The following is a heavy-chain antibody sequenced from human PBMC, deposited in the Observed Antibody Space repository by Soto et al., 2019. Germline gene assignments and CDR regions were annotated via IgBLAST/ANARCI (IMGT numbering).Heavy chain of an antibody. CDR3: ASSVAGKRNALDI. CDR2: SNSDGSST. Sequence: EVQLVESGGGLVQPGESLRLSCAASGFTFSTYWIHWVRQVPGKGLMWVSRSNSDGSSTNYADSVQGRFAISRDNAKNALYLQMNSLRAEDTALYYCASSVAGKRNALDIWGQGTTVTVSS. J-gene: IGHJ3*02. V-gene: IGHV3-74*01. CDR1: GFTFSTYW. D-gene: IGHD6-19*01.